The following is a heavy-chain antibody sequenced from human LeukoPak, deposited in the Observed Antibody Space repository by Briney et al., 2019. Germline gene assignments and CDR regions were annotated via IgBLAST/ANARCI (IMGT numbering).Heavy chain of an antibody. CDR3: TSHYGSGGF. Sequence: GGSLRLSCAVSGFNFNDAWMNWVRQAPGRGLEWVGRIKTIAEGGTRDYAAPVKGRFIISRDDSRNTLYLQLNNLKTEDSAVYYCTSHYGSGGFWGQGTLVTVSS. V-gene: IGHV3-15*07. CDR1: GFNFNDAW. D-gene: IGHD3-10*01. J-gene: IGHJ4*02. CDR2: IKTIAEGGTR.